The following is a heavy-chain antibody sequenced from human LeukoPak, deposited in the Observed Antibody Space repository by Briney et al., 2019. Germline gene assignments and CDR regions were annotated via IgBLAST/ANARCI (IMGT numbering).Heavy chain of an antibody. J-gene: IGHJ4*02. CDR3: AKRVAAAALDY. V-gene: IGHV3-23*01. Sequence: GGSLRLSCAASGFTFSSYAMSWVRQAPGKGLEWVSVISGSGVTTYYVDSVKGRFTNSRDNSKNTLYLQMNSLRAEDTAVYYCAKRVAAAALDYWGQGTLVTVSS. CDR2: ISGSGVTT. CDR1: GFTFSSYA. D-gene: IGHD6-13*01.